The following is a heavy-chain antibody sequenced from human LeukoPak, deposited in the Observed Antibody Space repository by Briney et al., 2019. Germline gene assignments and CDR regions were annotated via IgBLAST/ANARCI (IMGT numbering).Heavy chain of an antibody. J-gene: IGHJ4*02. CDR1: GYTFTGYY. CDR3: ARDVDSSSNFDY. D-gene: IGHD6-13*01. CDR2: INPNSGGT. Sequence: ASVKVSCKASGYTFTGYYMHWVRQAPGQGLEWMGWINPNSGGTNYAQKFQGRVTMTRDTSTSTVYMELSSLRSEDTAVYYCARDVDSSSNFDYWGQGTLVTVSS. V-gene: IGHV1-2*02.